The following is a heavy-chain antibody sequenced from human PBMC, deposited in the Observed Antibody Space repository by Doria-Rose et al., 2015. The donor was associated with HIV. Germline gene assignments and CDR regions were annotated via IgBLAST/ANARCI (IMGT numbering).Heavy chain of an antibody. CDR3: ARAGSRGSFSISAPLDI. CDR2: ISYDGSNQ. V-gene: IGHV3-30-3*01. J-gene: IGHJ3*02. Sequence: QVQLVQSGGGLVQPGRSLRLSCAASGSTFSYYAMHWVRQAPGKGLEWVAFISYDGSNQYYADSVKGRFTISRDNSKNRLYLQMSSLRTEDTGVYYCARAGSRGSFSISAPLDIWGQGTMVTVSS. D-gene: IGHD1-26*01. CDR1: GSTFSYYA.